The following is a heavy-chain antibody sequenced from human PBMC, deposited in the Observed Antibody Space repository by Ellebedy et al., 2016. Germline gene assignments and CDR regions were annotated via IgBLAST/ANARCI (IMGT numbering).Heavy chain of an antibody. CDR3: ARLPPWANSGYYSANDAFDI. CDR2: IYYSGST. Sequence: SETLSLTCTVSGGSISSTNYFWGWIRQPPGKGLEWIGSIYYSGSTYYNPSLKSRITISADTSKNQFSLRLGSVTSADTAVYYCARLPPWANSGYYSANDAFDIWGQGTMVSVSS. D-gene: IGHD3-22*01. V-gene: IGHV4-39*01. CDR1: GGSISSTNYF. J-gene: IGHJ3*02.